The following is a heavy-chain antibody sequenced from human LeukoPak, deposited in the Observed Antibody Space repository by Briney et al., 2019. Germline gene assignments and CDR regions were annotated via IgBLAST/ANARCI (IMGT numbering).Heavy chain of an antibody. V-gene: IGHV3-20*04. Sequence: PGGSLRLSXAASGFTFDDYGMSWVRQAPGKGLEWVSGINWNGGSTGYADSVKGRFTISRDNAKNSLYLQMNSLRAEDTALYYCARDYYDSSGYYDSFDYWGQGTLVTVSS. CDR3: ARDYYDSSGYYDSFDY. J-gene: IGHJ4*02. CDR1: GFTFDDYG. CDR2: INWNGGST. D-gene: IGHD3-22*01.